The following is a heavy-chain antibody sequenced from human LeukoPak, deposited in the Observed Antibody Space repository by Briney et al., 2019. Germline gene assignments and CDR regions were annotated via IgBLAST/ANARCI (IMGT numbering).Heavy chain of an antibody. CDR2: LNPNNGGT. CDR1: GYTFTGYY. J-gene: IGHJ3*02. CDR3: ARDRNFGGYSNAFDI. Sequence: ASVKVSCKAPGYTFTGYYIHWVRQAPGQGLEWMGWLNPNNGGTKYEQKFQGRVTMTRDTSISTAYMELSSLRSDDTAVYFCARDRNFGGYSNAFDIWGQGTMVTVSS. V-gene: IGHV1-2*02. D-gene: IGHD4-23*01.